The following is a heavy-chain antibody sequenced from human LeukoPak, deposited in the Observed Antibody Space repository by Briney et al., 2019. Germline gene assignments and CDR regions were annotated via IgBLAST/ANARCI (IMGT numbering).Heavy chain of an antibody. D-gene: IGHD6-19*01. J-gene: IGHJ4*02. CDR2: VNPNSGVT. V-gene: IGHV1-2*06. CDR1: GYTFTAYF. CDR3: ARQWLPNGYFDY. Sequence: ASVKVSCKASGYTFTAYFMHWVRQAPGQGLEWMGRVNPNSGVTDSIQKFQGRVTMTRDTSISTAYMELSGLRSDDTAVYYCARQWLPNGYFDYWGQGTLVTVSS.